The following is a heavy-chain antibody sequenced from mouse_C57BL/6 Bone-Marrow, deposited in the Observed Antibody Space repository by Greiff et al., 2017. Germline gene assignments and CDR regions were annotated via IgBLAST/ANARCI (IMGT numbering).Heavy chain of an antibody. V-gene: IGHV1-64*01. D-gene: IGHD1-1*01. CDR1: GYTFTSYW. CDR3: AREEYYSSSPGFAY. CDR2: IHPNSGST. J-gene: IGHJ3*01. Sequence: QVQLKQPGAELVKPGASVTLSCKASGYTFTSYWMHWVKQRPGQGLEWIGMIHPNSGSTNYNEKFKSKATMTVDKSSSTVYMQLSSLTSVDSAVYYCAREEYYSSSPGFAYWGQGTLVTVSA.